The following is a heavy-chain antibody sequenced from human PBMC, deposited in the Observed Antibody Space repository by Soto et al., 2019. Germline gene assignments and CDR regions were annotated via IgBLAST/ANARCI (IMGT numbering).Heavy chain of an antibody. J-gene: IGHJ4*02. D-gene: IGHD2-15*01. V-gene: IGHV3-66*01. CDR2: IYSGGST. CDR1: GFTVSSNY. Sequence: EVQLVESGGGLVQPGGSLRLSCAVSGFTVSSNYMSWVRQAPGKGLEWVSVIYSGGSTYYADSVKGRFTISRDNYKNTLYLQMNSLRAEDTAVYYCARGGGDCSGGSCYFWRYYFDCWGQGTLVTVSS. CDR3: ARGGGDCSGGSCYFWRYYFDC.